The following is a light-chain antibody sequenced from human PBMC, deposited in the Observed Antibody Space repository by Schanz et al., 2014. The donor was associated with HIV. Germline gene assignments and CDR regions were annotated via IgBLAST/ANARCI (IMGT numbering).Light chain of an antibody. CDR2: GAS. CDR3: QQYDSPPWT. Sequence: EIVMTQSPGTLSVSPGERATLSCRASQTVSNNLAWYQQKPGQAPRLLIYGASTRVTGIPDRFSGSESGTDFTLTISRVEPEDYAVYYCQQYDSPPWTFGQGTKVEIK. J-gene: IGKJ1*01. V-gene: IGKV3-20*01. CDR1: QTVSNN.